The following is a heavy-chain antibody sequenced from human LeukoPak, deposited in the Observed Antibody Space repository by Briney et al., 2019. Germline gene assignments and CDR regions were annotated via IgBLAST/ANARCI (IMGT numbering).Heavy chain of an antibody. CDR2: ISSSGSTI. CDR1: GLAFSSYE. J-gene: IGHJ6*02. Sequence: PGGSLRLSCAATGLAFSSYEMNWVRQAPGKGLEWVSYISSSGSTIYYADSVKGRFTISRDNAKNSLYLQMNSLRAEDTAVYYCARGPYGMDVWGQGTTVTVSS. D-gene: IGHD3-10*01. CDR3: ARGPYGMDV. V-gene: IGHV3-48*03.